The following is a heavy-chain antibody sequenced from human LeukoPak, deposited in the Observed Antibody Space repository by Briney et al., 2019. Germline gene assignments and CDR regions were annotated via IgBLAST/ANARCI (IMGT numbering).Heavy chain of an antibody. D-gene: IGHD3-3*01. CDR2: ISAYNGNT. CDR3: ARDYDFWSGYYRGYYYYMDV. J-gene: IGHJ6*03. CDR1: GYTFTSYG. Sequence: ASVKVSRKASGYTFTSYGISWVRQAPGQGLEWMGWISAYNGNTNYAQKLQGRVTMTTDTSTSTAYMELRSLRSDDTAVYYCARDYDFWSGYYRGYYYYMDVWGKGTTATVSS. V-gene: IGHV1-18*01.